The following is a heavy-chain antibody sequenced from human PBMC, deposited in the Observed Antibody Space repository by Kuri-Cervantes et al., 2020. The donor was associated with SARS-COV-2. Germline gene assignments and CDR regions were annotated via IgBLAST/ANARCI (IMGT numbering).Heavy chain of an antibody. CDR3: ARERYSSIAFDI. D-gene: IGHD5-12*01. CDR2: ISGSGGST. Sequence: GESLKISCAASGFTFSSYAMSWVRQAPGKGLEWVSDISGSGGSTYYADSVKGRFTISRDNSKNTLYLQMNSLRAEDTAVYYCARERYSSIAFDIWGQGTMVTVSS. J-gene: IGHJ3*02. CDR1: GFTFSSYA. V-gene: IGHV3-23*01.